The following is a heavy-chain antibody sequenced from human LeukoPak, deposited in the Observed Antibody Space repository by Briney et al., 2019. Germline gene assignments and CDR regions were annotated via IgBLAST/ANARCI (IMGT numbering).Heavy chain of an antibody. V-gene: IGHV1-69*02. D-gene: IGHD2-2*01. CDR3: ARAGGNYCSSTSCFQSDV. CDR1: GDTFSSYT. CDR2: IIPILGIA. J-gene: IGHJ4*02. Sequence: SVKVSCKASGDTFSSYTISWVRQAPGQGLEWMGRIIPILGIANYAQKFQGRVTITADKSTSTAYMELSSLRSEDTAVYYCARAGGNYCSSTSCFQSDVWGQGTLVTVSS.